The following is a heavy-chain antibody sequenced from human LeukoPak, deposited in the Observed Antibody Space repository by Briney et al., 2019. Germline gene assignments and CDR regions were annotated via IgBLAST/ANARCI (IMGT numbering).Heavy chain of an antibody. D-gene: IGHD6-6*01. V-gene: IGHV3-74*01. Sequence: GGFLRLSCTASGFSFSGHWMHWARKLPGKGLVWVSRISPTGSTTSYADSVKGRFTVSRDNAKNTLYLQVNNLRAEDTAVYYCARGPNSNWSGLDFWGQGTLLTVSS. CDR2: ISPTGSTT. CDR3: ARGPNSNWSGLDF. J-gene: IGHJ4*02. CDR1: GFSFSGHW.